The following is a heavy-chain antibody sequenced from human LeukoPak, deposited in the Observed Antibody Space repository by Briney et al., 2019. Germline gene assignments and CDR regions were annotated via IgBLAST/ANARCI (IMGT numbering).Heavy chain of an antibody. D-gene: IGHD6-13*01. CDR1: GFSFSGYS. CDR3: ARVSSSSWWALDY. V-gene: IGHV3-74*01. J-gene: IGHJ4*02. CDR2: INTDGSST. Sequence: GGSLRLSCAASGFSFSGYSMAWVRQAPGKGLVWVSRINTDGSSTSYVDSVKGRFTISRDNAKNTLYLQMNSLRAEDTAVNYCARVSSSSWWALDYWGQGTLVTVSS.